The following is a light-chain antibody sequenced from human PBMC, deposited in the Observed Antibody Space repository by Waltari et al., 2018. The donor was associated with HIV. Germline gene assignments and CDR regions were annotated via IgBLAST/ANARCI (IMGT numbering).Light chain of an antibody. CDR2: GKN. Sequence: SSELTQDPAVSVALGQTVKIACLGDGLRTYYASWYRLRPGQAPQLLVYGKNSRPSGIPDRFSASSSGNRAFLTITGARAEDEADYYCACWDRSGDYILFGGGTSLTGL. J-gene: IGLJ2*01. CDR1: GLRTYY. CDR3: ACWDRSGDYIL. V-gene: IGLV3-19*01.